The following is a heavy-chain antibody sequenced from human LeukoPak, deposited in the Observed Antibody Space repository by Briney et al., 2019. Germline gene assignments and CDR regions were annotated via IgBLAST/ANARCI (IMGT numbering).Heavy chain of an antibody. Sequence: GGSLRLSCAASGFTVSNNYMSWVRQAPGKGLEGVSVIYSGGSTSYADSVKGRFSISRDNSKNTLYLQMKSLRVEDTAVYYCARGRYEISAAMDVWGQGTTVTVSS. V-gene: IGHV3-53*01. D-gene: IGHD5-12*01. J-gene: IGHJ6*02. CDR2: IYSGGST. CDR1: GFTVSNNY. CDR3: ARGRYEISAAMDV.